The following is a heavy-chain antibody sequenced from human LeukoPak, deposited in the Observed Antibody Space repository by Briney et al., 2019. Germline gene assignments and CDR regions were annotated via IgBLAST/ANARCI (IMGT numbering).Heavy chain of an antibody. CDR2: IYYSGST. Sequence: SETLSLTCTVSGGSISSGGYYWSWIRQHPGKGLEWIGYIYYSGSTYYNPSLKGRVTISVDTSKNQFSLKLSSVTAADTAVYYCAREIVTTVTTVRFDPWGQGTLVTVSS. J-gene: IGHJ5*02. CDR1: GGSISSGGYY. D-gene: IGHD4-17*01. CDR3: AREIVTTVTTVRFDP. V-gene: IGHV4-31*03.